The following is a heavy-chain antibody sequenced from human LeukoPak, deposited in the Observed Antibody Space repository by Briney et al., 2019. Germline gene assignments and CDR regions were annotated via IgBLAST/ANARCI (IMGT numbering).Heavy chain of an antibody. CDR3: ASLYDFWSGYPGAFDI. V-gene: IGHV4-61*02. J-gene: IGHJ3*02. CDR2: IYTSGST. CDR1: GGSISSGSYY. D-gene: IGHD3-3*01. Sequence: SQTLSLTCTVSGGSISSGSYYWSWIRQPAGKGLEWIGRIYTSGSTNYNPSLKSRVTISVDTSKNQFSLKLSSVTAADTAVYYCASLYDFWSGYPGAFDIWGQGTMVTVSS.